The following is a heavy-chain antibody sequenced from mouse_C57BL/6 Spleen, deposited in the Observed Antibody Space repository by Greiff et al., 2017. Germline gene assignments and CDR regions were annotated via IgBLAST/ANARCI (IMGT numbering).Heavy chain of an antibody. Sequence: EVQLQESGPGLVKPSQSLSLTCSVTGYSITSGYYWNWIRQFPGNKLEWMGYISYDGSNNYNPSLKNRISITRDTSKNQFFLKLNSVTTEDTATYYCARGDWGLDYWGQGTTLTVSS. CDR2: ISYDGSN. D-gene: IGHD4-1*01. V-gene: IGHV3-6*01. CDR1: GYSITSGYY. J-gene: IGHJ2*01. CDR3: ARGDWGLDY.